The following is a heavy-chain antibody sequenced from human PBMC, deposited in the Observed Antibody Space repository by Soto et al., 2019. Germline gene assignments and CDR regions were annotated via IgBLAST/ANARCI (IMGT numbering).Heavy chain of an antibody. V-gene: IGHV1-69*13. CDR3: ARDRGDGYNFNYYGMDV. D-gene: IGHD5-12*01. CDR1: GGTFSSYA. J-gene: IGHJ6*02. CDR2: IIPIFGTA. Sequence: GASVKVSCKASGGTFSSYAISWVRQAPGQGLEWMGGIIPIFGTANYAQKFQGRVTITADESTSTAYMGLSSLRSEDTAVYYCARDRGDGYNFNYYGMDVWGQGTTVTVSS.